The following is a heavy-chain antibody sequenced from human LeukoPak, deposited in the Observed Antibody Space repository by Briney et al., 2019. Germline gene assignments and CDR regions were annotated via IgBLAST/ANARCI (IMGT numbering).Heavy chain of an antibody. CDR1: GFTFSSYA. Sequence: PGGSLRLSCAASGFTFSSYAMSWVRQAPGKGLEWVSAISGSGGSTYYADSVKGRFTISRDNAKNSLYLQMNSLRAEDTALYYCAKDFDYYDSSGYSHWGQGTLVTVSS. CDR3: AKDFDYYDSSGYSH. V-gene: IGHV3-23*01. CDR2: ISGSGGST. D-gene: IGHD3-22*01. J-gene: IGHJ4*02.